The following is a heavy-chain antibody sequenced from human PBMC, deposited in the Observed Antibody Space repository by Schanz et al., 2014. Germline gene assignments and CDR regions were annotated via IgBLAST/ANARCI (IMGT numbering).Heavy chain of an antibody. Sequence: QGQLVQSGAEVKKPGSSVKVSCKASGGTFSSYSISWVRQAPGQGLEWMGRIIPILGIANYAQKLQGRVTNTADKSTSTAYMDLSSLRPEDTAVYYCARDGEEVGRGVIEGVNHYYYGMDVWGQGTTXTGSS. V-gene: IGHV1-69*09. CDR3: ARDGEEVGRGVIEGVNHYYYGMDV. D-gene: IGHD3-10*01. CDR2: IIPILGIA. CDR1: GGTFSSYS. J-gene: IGHJ6*02.